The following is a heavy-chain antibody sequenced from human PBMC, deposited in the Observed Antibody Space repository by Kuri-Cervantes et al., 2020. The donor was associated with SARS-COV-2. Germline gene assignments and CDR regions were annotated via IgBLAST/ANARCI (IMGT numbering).Heavy chain of an antibody. CDR2: VNHRGST. D-gene: IGHD4-11*01. J-gene: IGHJ4*02. Sequence: SETLSLTCAFYGESFSGYYWNWIRQSPGKGLEWIGEVNHRGSTNYNPSLKSRVTISVDTSKNQFSLKLSSVTAADTAVYYCARRGYSNLLDYWGQGTLVTVSS. V-gene: IGHV4-34*01. CDR1: GESFSGYY. CDR3: ARRGYSNLLDY.